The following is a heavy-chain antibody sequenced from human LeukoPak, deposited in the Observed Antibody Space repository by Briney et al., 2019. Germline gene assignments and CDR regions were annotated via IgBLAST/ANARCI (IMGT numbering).Heavy chain of an antibody. J-gene: IGHJ4*02. V-gene: IGHV4-39*01. CDR3: ARPSYGSGSYYFDY. Sequence: PSETLSLTCTVSGGSISSSSYYWGWIRQPPGKVLEWIGSIYYSGSTYYNPSLKSRVTISVDTSKNQFSLKLSSVTAADTAVYYCARPSYGSGSYYFDYWGQGTLVTVSS. CDR1: GGSISSSSYY. D-gene: IGHD3-10*01. CDR2: IYYSGST.